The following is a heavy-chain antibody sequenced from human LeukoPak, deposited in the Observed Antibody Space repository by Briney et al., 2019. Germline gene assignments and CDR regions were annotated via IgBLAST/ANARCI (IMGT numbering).Heavy chain of an antibody. D-gene: IGHD6-6*01. V-gene: IGHV4-34*01. CDR2: INHSGST. J-gene: IGHJ4*02. CDR1: GGSFSGYY. Sequence: SETQSLTCAVYGGSFSGYYWSWIRQPPGKGLEWIGEINHSGSTNYNPSLKSRVTISVDTSKNQFSLKLSSVTAADTAVYYCARHPRVAARYYFDYWGQGTLVTVSS. CDR3: ARHPRVAARYYFDY.